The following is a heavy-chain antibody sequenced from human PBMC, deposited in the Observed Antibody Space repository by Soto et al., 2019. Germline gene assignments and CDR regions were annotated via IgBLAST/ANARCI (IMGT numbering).Heavy chain of an antibody. CDR2: TYYRSKWYN. J-gene: IGHJ4*02. CDR3: ARDLQRSMMIDY. D-gene: IGHD3-16*01. V-gene: IGHV6-1*01. Sequence: SQTLSLTCGISGDSVSSKSAAWNWIRQSPSRGLEWLGRTYYRSKWYNDYGVSVKSRITIKPDTSKNQFSLQLNSVTPEDTAVYYCARDLQRSMMIDYWGQGTLVTVSS. CDR1: GDSVSSKSAA.